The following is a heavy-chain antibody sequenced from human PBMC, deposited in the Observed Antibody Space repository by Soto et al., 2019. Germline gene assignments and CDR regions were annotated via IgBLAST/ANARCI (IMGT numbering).Heavy chain of an antibody. Sequence: GGSLRLSCAASGFTFSSYWMSWVRQAPGKGLEWVANIKQDGSEKYYVDSVKGRFTISRDNAKNSLYLQMNSLRAEDTAVYYCARDLDSSGWYGAFYVWGQGTMVTVSS. CDR2: IKQDGSEK. CDR1: GFTFSSYW. J-gene: IGHJ3*01. CDR3: ARDLDSSGWYGAFYV. D-gene: IGHD6-19*01. V-gene: IGHV3-7*01.